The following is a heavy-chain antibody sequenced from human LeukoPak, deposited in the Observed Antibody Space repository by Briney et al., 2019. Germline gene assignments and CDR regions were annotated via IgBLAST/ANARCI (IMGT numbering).Heavy chain of an antibody. J-gene: IGHJ5*02. CDR1: GFTFSNYA. CDR2: ISDSGDTT. D-gene: IGHD2-21*02. V-gene: IGHV3-23*01. CDR3: ARDQLSYCDGDCP. Sequence: GGSLRLSCAASGFTFSNYAMSWVCQAPGKGLEWVSGISDSGDTTYYADSVKGRFTISRDSRKNTVYLQMNSLRAEDTAVYYCARDQLSYCDGDCPWGQGTLVTVSS.